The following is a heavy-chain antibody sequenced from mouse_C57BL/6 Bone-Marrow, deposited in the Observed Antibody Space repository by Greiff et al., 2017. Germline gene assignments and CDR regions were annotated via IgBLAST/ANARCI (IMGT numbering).Heavy chain of an antibody. Sequence: EVQLVESEGGLVQPGSSMKLSCTASGFTFSDYYMAWVRQVPEKGLEWVANINYDGSSTYYLDSLKSRFIISRDNAKNILYLQMSSLKSEDTATYYCARREGYAMDYWGQGTSVTVSS. CDR2: INYDGSST. V-gene: IGHV5-16*01. CDR3: ARREGYAMDY. J-gene: IGHJ4*01. CDR1: GFTFSDYY.